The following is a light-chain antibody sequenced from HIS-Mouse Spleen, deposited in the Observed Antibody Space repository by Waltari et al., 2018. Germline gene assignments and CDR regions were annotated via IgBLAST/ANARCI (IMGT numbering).Light chain of an antibody. V-gene: IGLV3-10*01. J-gene: IGLJ2*01. CDR1: ALPKKY. CDR2: EDS. Sequence: SYELTQPPSVSVSPGQTARITCSGDALPKKYAYWYQQKSGQAPVLVIYEDSKRHSGIPERFSCSSSGTMATLTISGAQVDDEADYYCYSTDSIGNHRVFGGGTKLTVL. CDR3: YSTDSIGNHRV.